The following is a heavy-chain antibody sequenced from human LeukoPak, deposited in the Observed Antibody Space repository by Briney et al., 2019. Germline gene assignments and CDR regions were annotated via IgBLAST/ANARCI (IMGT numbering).Heavy chain of an antibody. Sequence: EASVTVSCKASGYTFTSYGISWVRQAPGQGLEWMGWISAYNGNTNYAQKLQGRVTMTTDTSTSTAYMELRSLRSDDTAVYYCARVTYYYDSSGYYSGRVTDYWGQGTLVTVSS. CDR1: GYTFTSYG. J-gene: IGHJ4*02. V-gene: IGHV1-18*01. CDR3: ARVTYYYDSSGYYSGRVTDY. D-gene: IGHD3-22*01. CDR2: ISAYNGNT.